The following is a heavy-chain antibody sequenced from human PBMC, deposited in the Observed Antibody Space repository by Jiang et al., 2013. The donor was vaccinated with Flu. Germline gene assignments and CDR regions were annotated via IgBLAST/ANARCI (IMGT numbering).Heavy chain of an antibody. D-gene: IGHD3-22*01. Sequence: GAEVKKPGASVKVSCKASGYTFTSYAMHWVRQAPGQRLEWMGWINAGNGNTKYSQKFQGRVTITRDTSASTAYMELSSLRSEDTAVYYCARWGSYYYDSSGYGDWFDPWGQGTLVTVSS. CDR1: GYTFTSYA. CDR3: ARWGSYYYDSSGYGDWFDP. CDR2: INAGNGNT. J-gene: IGHJ5*02. V-gene: IGHV1-3*01.